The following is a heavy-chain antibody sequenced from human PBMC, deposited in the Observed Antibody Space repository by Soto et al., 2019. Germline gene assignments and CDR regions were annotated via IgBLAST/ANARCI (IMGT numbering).Heavy chain of an antibody. J-gene: IGHJ4*02. V-gene: IGHV3-30*18. CDR1: GFTFRNYG. CDR3: AKRGEHCGGTCYPDS. Sequence: QVQLVESGGGVVQPGGSLRLSCAASGFTFRNYGMHWVRQGPGKGLEAVATISSDGSRKYYADSVRGRFTISRDNSENTLYLQMHSLRAEDTAMYYCAKRGEHCGGTCYPDSWGQGTLVAVSS. D-gene: IGHD2-15*01. CDR2: ISSDGSRK.